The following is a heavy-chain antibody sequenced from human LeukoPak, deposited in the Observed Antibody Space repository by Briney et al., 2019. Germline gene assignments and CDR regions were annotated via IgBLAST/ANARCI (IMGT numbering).Heavy chain of an antibody. V-gene: IGHV3-23*01. CDR3: AKGAIWKPFDY. Sequence: GGSLRLSCAASGFTFSSSAMSWVRQAPGKGLEWVSAISNNGGYTYYADSVQGRFTISRDNSKNTLYLQMNSLRAEDTAVYYCAKGAIWKPFDYWGQGTLVTVSS. J-gene: IGHJ4*02. CDR2: ISNNGGYT. D-gene: IGHD3-3*01. CDR1: GFTFSSSA.